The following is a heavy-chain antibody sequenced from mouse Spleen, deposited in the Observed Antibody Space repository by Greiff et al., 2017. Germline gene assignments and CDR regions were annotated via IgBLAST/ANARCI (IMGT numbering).Heavy chain of an antibody. Sequence: EVKVVESGAELVRSGASVKLSCTASGFNIKDYYMHWVKQRPEQGLEWIGWIDPENGDTEYAPKFQGKATITADTSSNTAYLQLSSLTSEDTAVYYCARWYLDYWGQGTTLTVSS. D-gene: IGHD2-3*01. CDR1: GFNIKDYY. V-gene: IGHV14-4*02. CDR2: IDPENGDT. CDR3: ARWYLDY. J-gene: IGHJ2*01.